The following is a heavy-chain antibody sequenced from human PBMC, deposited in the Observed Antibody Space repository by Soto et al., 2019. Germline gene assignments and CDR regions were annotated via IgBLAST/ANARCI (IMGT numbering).Heavy chain of an antibody. CDR3: ARTYCAADCPRRDFDY. CDR2: INPSGGRT. D-gene: IGHD2-21*02. Sequence: ASVKVSCKASGYILGSYNMHWVRQAPGQGLEWMGMINPSGGRTSYAQKFHDRVTMTRDTSTNTVYMELSSLRSDDTAVYYCARTYCAADCPRRDFDYWG. V-gene: IGHV1-46*01. J-gene: IGHJ4*01. CDR1: GYILGSYN.